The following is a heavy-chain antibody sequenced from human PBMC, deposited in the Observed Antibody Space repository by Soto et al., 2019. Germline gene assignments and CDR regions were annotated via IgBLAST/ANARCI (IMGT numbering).Heavy chain of an antibody. CDR2: IYSGGST. V-gene: IGHV3-53*01. CDR1: GFTVSSNY. Sequence: GGSLRLSCAASGFTVSSNYMSWVRQAPGKGLEWVSVIYSGGSTYYADSVKGRFTISRDNSKNTLYLQMNSLRAEDTAVYYCAKDRGNPYSSSWYYFDYWGQGTLVTVSS. D-gene: IGHD6-13*01. J-gene: IGHJ4*02. CDR3: AKDRGNPYSSSWYYFDY.